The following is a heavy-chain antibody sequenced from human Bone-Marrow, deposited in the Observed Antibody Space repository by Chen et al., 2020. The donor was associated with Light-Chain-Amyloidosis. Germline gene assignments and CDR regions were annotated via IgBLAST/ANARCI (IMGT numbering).Heavy chain of an antibody. Sequence: QLQLQESGPGLVEPSQTLSLTCTVSGASISNYYWSWIRQPPGKGLEWIGYVYYSGSTNYNPSLKSRVTISVDTSKNQLSLKLNSVTAADTAVYYCARDRRFGNFDYWGQGTLVTVSS. CDR3: ARDRRFGNFDY. J-gene: IGHJ4*02. D-gene: IGHD3-10*01. V-gene: IGHV4-59*01. CDR1: GASISNYY. CDR2: VYYSGST.